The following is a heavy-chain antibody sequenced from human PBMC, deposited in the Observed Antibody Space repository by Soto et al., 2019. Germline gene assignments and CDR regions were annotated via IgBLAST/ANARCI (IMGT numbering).Heavy chain of an antibody. CDR3: ASHNSGWLQLFPLTSWFDP. Sequence: QLQLQESGPGLVKPSETLSLTCTVSGGSISSSSYYWGWIRQPPGKGLEWIGSIYYSGSTYYNPSLKSRVTISGDTSKNQFSLKLSSVTAADTAVYYCASHNSGWLQLFPLTSWFDPWGQGTLVTVSS. D-gene: IGHD5-12*01. J-gene: IGHJ5*02. V-gene: IGHV4-39*01. CDR2: IYYSGST. CDR1: GGSISSSSYY.